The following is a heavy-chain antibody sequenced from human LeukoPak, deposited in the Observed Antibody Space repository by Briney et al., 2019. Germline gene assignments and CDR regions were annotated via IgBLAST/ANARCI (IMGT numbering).Heavy chain of an antibody. J-gene: IGHJ4*02. Sequence: SETLSLTCTVSGGSISSYYWSWIRQPPGKGLEWIGYIYYSGSTNYNPSLKSRVTISVDTSKSQISLRLTSVTAADTAVYYCARHPFATPFDHWGRGTLVTVSS. D-gene: IGHD2-15*01. V-gene: IGHV4-59*08. CDR3: ARHPFATPFDH. CDR2: IYYSGST. CDR1: GGSISSYY.